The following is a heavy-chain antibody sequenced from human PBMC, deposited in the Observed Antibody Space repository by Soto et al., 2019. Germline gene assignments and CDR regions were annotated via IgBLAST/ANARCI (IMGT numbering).Heavy chain of an antibody. V-gene: IGHV3-53*02. CDR3: ASAPPATRPGMDV. CDR2: IYSGGST. CDR1: GFTVSSNY. Sequence: EVQLVETGGGLIQPGGSLRLSCAASGFTVSSNYMSWVRQAPGKGLEWVSVIYSGGSTYYADSVRGRFTISRDNSKNTLYLQLKSLRAEDTAVYYCASAPPATRPGMDVWGQGNTVTGSS. J-gene: IGHJ6*02.